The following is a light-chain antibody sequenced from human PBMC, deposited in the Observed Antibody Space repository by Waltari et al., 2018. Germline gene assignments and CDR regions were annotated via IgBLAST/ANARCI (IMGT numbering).Light chain of an antibody. V-gene: IGKV3-20*01. CDR1: HSFSSLY. J-gene: IGKJ2*01. CDR2: GAS. Sequence: EIVLTQSPGTLSLSPGERATLSCRASHSFSSLYLAWYQQKPGQAPRLLMFGASNRATGIPDRFSGSGSGTDFTLTINRLEPEDFAVYYCQQYGSSPITFGQGTKLEIK. CDR3: QQYGSSPIT.